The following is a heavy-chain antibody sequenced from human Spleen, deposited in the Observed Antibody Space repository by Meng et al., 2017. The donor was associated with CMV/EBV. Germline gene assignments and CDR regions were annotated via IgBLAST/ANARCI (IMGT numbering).Heavy chain of an antibody. Sequence: ASVKVSCKASGYTFTDYYIHWVRQAPGQGLEWMGGINPKNGGTNYAQNFQGRVTMTRDTSMSTAYMELSRLTPDDTAVYYCARAHYDILTGYSDYFDYWGQGTLVTVSS. CDR1: GYTFTDYY. J-gene: IGHJ4*02. V-gene: IGHV1-2*02. CDR3: ARAHYDILTGYSDYFDY. CDR2: INPKNGGT. D-gene: IGHD3-9*01.